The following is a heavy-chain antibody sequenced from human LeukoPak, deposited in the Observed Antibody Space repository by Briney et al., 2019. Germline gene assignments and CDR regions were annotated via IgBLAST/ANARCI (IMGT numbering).Heavy chain of an antibody. CDR3: TTDPSQYYYDSSGYYPLFDY. CDR1: GFTFSNAW. D-gene: IGHD3-22*01. J-gene: IGHJ4*02. CDR2: IKSKTDGGTT. V-gene: IGHV3-15*07. Sequence: GGSLRLSCAASGFTFSNAWMSWVRQAPGKGLEWVGRIKSKTDGGTTDYAAPVKGRFTISRDDSKNTLYLQMNSLKTEDTAVYYCTTDPSQYYYDSSGYYPLFDYWGRGTLVTVSS.